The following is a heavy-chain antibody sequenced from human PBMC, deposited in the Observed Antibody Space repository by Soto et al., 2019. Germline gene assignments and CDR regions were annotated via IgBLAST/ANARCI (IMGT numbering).Heavy chain of an antibody. CDR1: GFTVSGDH. J-gene: IGHJ4*02. Sequence: EVQLVESGGGLVQPGGSLRLSCAASGFTVSGDHMSWVRQAPGKGLEWVTVIYTGGTTYYADSVKGRFTISRDSFKNTLYLQMNSLRAEDTAVYFCARSLLAATGRWVYYFDYWGQGTLVTVSS. D-gene: IGHD6-13*01. V-gene: IGHV3-66*01. CDR2: IYTGGTT. CDR3: ARSLLAATGRWVYYFDY.